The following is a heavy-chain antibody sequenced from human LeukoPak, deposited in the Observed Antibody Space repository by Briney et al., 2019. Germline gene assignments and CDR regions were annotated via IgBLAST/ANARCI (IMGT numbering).Heavy chain of an antibody. V-gene: IGHV3-7*01. CDR3: ARDTVVVAATFDY. J-gene: IGHJ4*02. CDR2: IKQDGSEK. Sequence: GGSLRFSCAASGFTFSSYWMSWVRQAPGKGLEWVANIKQDGSEKYYVDSVKGRFTISRDNAKNSLYLQMNSLRAEDTAVYYCARDTVVVAATFDYWGQGTLVTVSS. CDR1: GFTFSSYW. D-gene: IGHD2-15*01.